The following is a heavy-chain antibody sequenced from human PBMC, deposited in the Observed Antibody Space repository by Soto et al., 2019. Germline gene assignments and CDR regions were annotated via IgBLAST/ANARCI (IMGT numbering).Heavy chain of an antibody. Sequence: QVQLVQSGAEVKKPGASVKVSCRASGYTFTSYDINWVRQAPGQGLEWMGWMNPYNGNTGYAENFQGRVTMTRNTSISTAYMELSSLKSEDTALYYCARGPGDLRYLDFWGQGALVTVSS. CDR2: MNPYNGNT. CDR1: GYTFTSYD. D-gene: IGHD3-10*01. V-gene: IGHV1-8*01. CDR3: ARGPGDLRYLDF. J-gene: IGHJ4*02.